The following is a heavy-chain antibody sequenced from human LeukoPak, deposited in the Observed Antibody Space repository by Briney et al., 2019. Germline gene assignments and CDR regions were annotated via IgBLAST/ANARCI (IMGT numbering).Heavy chain of an antibody. CDR3: ARTGYSSSWYHTD. V-gene: IGHV1-58*01. J-gene: IGHJ4*02. D-gene: IGHD6-13*01. CDR2: IVVGSGNT. CDR1: GFTFTSSA. Sequence: ASVKVSCTASGFTFTSSAVQWVRQARGQRLEWIGWIVVGSGNTNYAQKFQGRVTMTRDTSTSTVYMELSSLRSEDTAVYYCARTGYSSSWYHTDWGQGTLVTVSS.